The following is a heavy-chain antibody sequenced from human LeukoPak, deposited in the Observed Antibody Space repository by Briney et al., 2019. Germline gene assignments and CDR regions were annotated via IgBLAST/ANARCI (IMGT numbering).Heavy chain of an antibody. Sequence: KSSETLSLTCTVSGGSISSYYWSWIRQPPGKGLEWIGYTYFTGSTNYNPSLKSRVTISVDTSKNQFSLKLNSVTAADTAVYYCARGARPSSSLRWFDPWGQGTLVTVSS. J-gene: IGHJ5*02. CDR3: ARGARPSSSLRWFDP. D-gene: IGHD6-13*01. V-gene: IGHV4-59*01. CDR2: TYFTGST. CDR1: GGSISSYY.